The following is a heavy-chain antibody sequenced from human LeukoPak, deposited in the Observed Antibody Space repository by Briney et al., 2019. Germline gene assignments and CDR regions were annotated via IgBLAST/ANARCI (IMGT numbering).Heavy chain of an antibody. J-gene: IGHJ4*02. CDR1: GFTFSSYG. D-gene: IGHD3-10*01. Sequence: GGSLRLSCAASGFTFSSYGMHWVRQAPGKGLEWVAVISYDGSNKYYADSVKGRFTISRDNSKNTLYLQMNSLRAEDTAVYYCASLQYYYGSGSYYIDPFDYWGQGTLVTVSS. CDR3: ASLQYYYGSGSYYIDPFDY. V-gene: IGHV3-30*03. CDR2: ISYDGSNK.